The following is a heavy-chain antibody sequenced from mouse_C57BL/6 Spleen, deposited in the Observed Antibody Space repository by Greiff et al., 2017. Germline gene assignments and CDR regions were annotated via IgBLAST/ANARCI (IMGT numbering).Heavy chain of an antibody. V-gene: IGHV5-15*01. CDR2: ISNLAYSI. J-gene: IGHJ1*03. CDR3: ARLDTTVVAPHWYFDV. CDR1: GFTFSDYG. Sequence: EVKLMESGGGLVQPGGSLKLSCAASGFTFSDYGMAWVRQAPRKGPEWVAFISNLAYSIYYADTVTGRFTISRENAKNTLYLEMSSLRSEDTAMYYCARLDTTVVAPHWYFDVWGTGTTVTVSS. D-gene: IGHD1-1*01.